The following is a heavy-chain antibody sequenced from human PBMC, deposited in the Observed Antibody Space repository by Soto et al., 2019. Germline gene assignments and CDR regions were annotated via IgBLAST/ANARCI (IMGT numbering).Heavy chain of an antibody. V-gene: IGHV3-21*04. Sequence: KSWGSLRLSCAASGFAFIGYSISFIRQPPLKWLEWVASISTRSDIYYADSVKGRFTISRDNAKNSVSLQMNSLRAEDTAVYYCAREETAWPLAYGLDVWGQGTTVTVSS. CDR1: GFAFIGYS. CDR3: AREETAWPLAYGLDV. CDR2: ISTRSDI. D-gene: IGHD2-21*02. J-gene: IGHJ6*02.